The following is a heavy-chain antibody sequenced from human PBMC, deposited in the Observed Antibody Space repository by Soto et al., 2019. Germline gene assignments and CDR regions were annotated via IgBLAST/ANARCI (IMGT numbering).Heavy chain of an antibody. D-gene: IGHD3-16*02. Sequence: SETLSLTCAVSSGSISSSNWWSWVRQPPGKGLEWIGEIYHSGSTNYNPSLKSRVTISVDKSKNQFSLKLSSVTAADTAVYYCARDNRRHGYRGYYFDYWGQGTLVTVPQ. CDR3: ARDNRRHGYRGYYFDY. V-gene: IGHV4-4*02. J-gene: IGHJ4*02. CDR1: SGSISSSNW. CDR2: IYHSGST.